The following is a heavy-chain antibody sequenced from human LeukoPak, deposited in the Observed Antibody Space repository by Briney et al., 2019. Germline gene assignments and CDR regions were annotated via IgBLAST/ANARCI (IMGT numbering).Heavy chain of an antibody. D-gene: IGHD2-2*01. Sequence: GGSLRLSCAASGFTFSTYWKNWVRQAPGKGLEWVANIKQDGSDKFYVDSVKGRFTISRDNAKNSMYLQMNSLRAEDTAVYYCARVLPVASRDYWGQGTLVTVSS. CDR1: GFTFSTYW. CDR3: ARVLPVASRDY. J-gene: IGHJ4*02. CDR2: IKQDGSDK. V-gene: IGHV3-7*01.